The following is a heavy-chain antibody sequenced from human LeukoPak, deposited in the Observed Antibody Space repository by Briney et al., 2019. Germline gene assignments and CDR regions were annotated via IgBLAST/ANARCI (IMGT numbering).Heavy chain of an antibody. Sequence: GGSLRLSCAASGFTFSSYSMNWVRQAPGKGLEWVSSISSSSSYIYYADSVKGRFTISRDNAKNSLYLQMNSLRAEDTAVYYCARGGEGYSYGTYYYNMDVWGKGTTVTVSS. V-gene: IGHV3-21*01. CDR1: GFTFSSYS. CDR2: ISSSSSYI. J-gene: IGHJ6*03. D-gene: IGHD5-18*01. CDR3: ARGGEGYSYGTYYYNMDV.